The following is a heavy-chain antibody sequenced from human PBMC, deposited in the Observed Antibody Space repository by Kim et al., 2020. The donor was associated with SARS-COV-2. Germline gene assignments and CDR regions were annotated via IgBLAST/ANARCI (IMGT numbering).Heavy chain of an antibody. D-gene: IGHD6-13*01. J-gene: IGHJ5*02. V-gene: IGHV4-39*01. Sequence: LKSRVTISGDTSKNHCSLKLSSVTAADTAVYYCARHLLNIAAGGGWFDPWGQGTLVTVSS. CDR3: ARHLLNIAAGGGWFDP.